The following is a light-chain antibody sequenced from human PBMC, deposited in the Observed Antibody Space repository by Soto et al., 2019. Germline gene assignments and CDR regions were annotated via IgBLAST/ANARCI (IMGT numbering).Light chain of an antibody. CDR2: GVS. CDR3: SSYTTRTPRV. V-gene: IGLV2-14*01. J-gene: IGLJ3*02. Sequence: QSALTQPASVSGSPGQSITISCTGTSSDVGGHNYVSWYQQHPGKAPKLMIYGVSNRPSGVSNRFSGSKSGNTASLTISGPQAEDEADYYCSSYTTRTPRVFGGGTKVTVL. CDR1: SSDVGGHNY.